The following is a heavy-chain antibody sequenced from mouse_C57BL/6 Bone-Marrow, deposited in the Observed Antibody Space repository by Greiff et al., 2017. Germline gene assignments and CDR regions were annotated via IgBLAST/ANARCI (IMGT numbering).Heavy chain of an antibody. D-gene: IGHD1-1*01. J-gene: IGHJ1*03. CDR2: IDPSDSYT. CDR1: GYTFTSYW. V-gene: IGHV1-69*01. Sequence: QVQLQQPGAELVMPGASVKLSCKASGYTFTSYWMHWVKQRPGQGLEWIGEIDPSDSYTNYNQKFKGKSTLTVDKSSSTAYMQLSSLTSEDSAVYYCARERYYHGDFDVWGTGTTVTVSA. CDR3: ARERYYHGDFDV.